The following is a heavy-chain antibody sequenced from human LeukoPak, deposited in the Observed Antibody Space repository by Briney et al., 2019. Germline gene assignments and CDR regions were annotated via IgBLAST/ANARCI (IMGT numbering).Heavy chain of an antibody. J-gene: IGHJ4*02. CDR3: AKGKRAAMVLDY. Sequence: GGSLRLSCAASGFTFSSHWMHWVRQVPGKGLVWVSRINSDGSTTNYADSVRGRFTISRDNAKSTLYLQMNSLRVEDTAVYYCAKGKRAAMVLDYWGQGTLVTVSS. CDR1: GFTFSSHW. D-gene: IGHD5-18*01. V-gene: IGHV3-74*01. CDR2: INSDGSTT.